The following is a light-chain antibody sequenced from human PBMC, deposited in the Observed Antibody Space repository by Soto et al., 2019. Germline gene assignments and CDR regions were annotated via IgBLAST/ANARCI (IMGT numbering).Light chain of an antibody. CDR3: QQYGSSPWT. Sequence: EIVLTQSPGTLSLSPGERATLSYRASQSVSSSYLAWYQQKPGQAPRPLIYGASSRAIGIPDRFSGSGSGIDFALSISRREPEDFAVYYCQQYGSSPWTVGQGTKVEIK. CDR2: GAS. J-gene: IGKJ1*01. V-gene: IGKV3-20*01. CDR1: QSVSSSY.